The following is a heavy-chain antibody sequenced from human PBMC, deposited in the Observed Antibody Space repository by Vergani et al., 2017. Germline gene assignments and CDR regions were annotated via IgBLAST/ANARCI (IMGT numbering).Heavy chain of an antibody. Sequence: QVQLVQSGAEVKKPGSPVKVSCKASGATFRSNTISWVRQVPGQGLKWMGRFIPVLGKTKYAQDFQGRHTITADTSTSTAYMELTSLRAQDTAVYYCARDPRGYGGDPEDYYYGMDVWGQGTTVTVSS. CDR1: GATFRSNT. V-gene: IGHV1-69*08. CDR3: ARDPRGYGGDPEDYYYGMDV. J-gene: IGHJ6*02. D-gene: IGHD2-21*02. CDR2: FIPVLGKT.